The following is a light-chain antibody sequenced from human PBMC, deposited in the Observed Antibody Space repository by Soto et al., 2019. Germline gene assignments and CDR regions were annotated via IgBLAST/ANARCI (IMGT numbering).Light chain of an antibody. CDR2: SNN. CDR1: GPNIGSNT. Sequence: QSVLTQPPSASGTPGQGVTFSCSGSGPNIGSNTVNWYQQLPGTAPKLLIYSNNQRPSGVPDRFSGSKSGTSASLAISGLQSEDEADYYCAAWDDSLNGFYVFGTGTKVTVL. J-gene: IGLJ1*01. CDR3: AAWDDSLNGFYV. V-gene: IGLV1-44*01.